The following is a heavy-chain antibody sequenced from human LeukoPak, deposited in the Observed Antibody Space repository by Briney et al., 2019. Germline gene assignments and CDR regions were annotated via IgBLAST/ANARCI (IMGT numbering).Heavy chain of an antibody. CDR3: ARNTSAWSPLGETQSAPHCFDS. V-gene: IGHV4-38-2*01. Sequence: PSETLSLTCGVSGNFISRGYYWAWIRQPPGKGLEWIGSIYNTGSTNYNPSLKSRVTMSIDTSKNQSSLKLSSVTAADTAVYYCARNTSAWSPLGETQSAPHCFDSWGQGTLVAVSS. D-gene: IGHD6-19*01. CDR1: GNFISRGYY. CDR2: IYNTGST. J-gene: IGHJ4*02.